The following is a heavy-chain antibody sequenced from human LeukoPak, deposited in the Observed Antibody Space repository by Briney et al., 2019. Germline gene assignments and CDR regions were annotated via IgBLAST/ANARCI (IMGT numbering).Heavy chain of an antibody. Sequence: GGSLRLSCAVSGFTLSNYGMSWVRQAPGKGLEWVAGISGSGGRTNYADSVKGRFTISRDNPKNTLYLQMDSLRVEDTAVYFCAKRGVVIRVILVGFHKEAYYFDSWGQGALVTVSS. CDR3: AKRGVVIRVILVGFHKEAYYFDS. J-gene: IGHJ4*02. D-gene: IGHD3-22*01. CDR1: GFTLSNYG. V-gene: IGHV3-23*01. CDR2: ISGSGGRT.